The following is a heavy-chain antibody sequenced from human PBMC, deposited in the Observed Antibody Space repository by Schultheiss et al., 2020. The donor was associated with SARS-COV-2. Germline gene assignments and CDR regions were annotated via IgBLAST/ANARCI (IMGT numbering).Heavy chain of an antibody. V-gene: IGHV4-4*07. J-gene: IGHJ4*02. CDR2: IYSSGLT. Sequence: SETLSLTCTVSGGSISSYYWSWSRQPAGKGLEWIGRIYSSGLTNYNPSLKSRVTMSVDTSENQFSLKLSSVTATDTAVYYCARERKTYFDYWGQGTLVTVSS. CDR3: ARERKTYFDY. CDR1: GGSISSYY.